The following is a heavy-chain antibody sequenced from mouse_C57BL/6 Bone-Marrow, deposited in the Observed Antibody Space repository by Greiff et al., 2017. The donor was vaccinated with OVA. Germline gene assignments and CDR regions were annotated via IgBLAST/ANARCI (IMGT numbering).Heavy chain of an antibody. D-gene: IGHD1-1*02. J-gene: IGHJ4*01. CDR1: GFTFSDAW. CDR2: IRNKANNHAT. Sequence: EVKLVESGGGLVQPGGSMKLSCAASGFTFSDAWMDWVRQSPEKGLEWVAEIRNKANNHATYYAESVKGRFTISRDDSKSSVYLQMNSLRAEDTGIYYCTRARGWAYAMDYWGQGTSVTVSS. V-gene: IGHV6-6*01. CDR3: TRARGWAYAMDY.